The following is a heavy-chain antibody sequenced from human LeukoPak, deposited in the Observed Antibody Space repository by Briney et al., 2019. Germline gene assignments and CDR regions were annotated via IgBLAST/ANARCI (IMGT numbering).Heavy chain of an antibody. Sequence: PGGSLRRSCAASGFTFSSCSMNWVRQAPGQGLEWVSSISSSSSYIYYADSVKGRFTISRDNAKNSLYLQMNSLRAEDTAVYYCARGRWLQRFDYWGQGTLVTVSS. CDR1: GFTFSSCS. CDR3: ARGRWLQRFDY. D-gene: IGHD5-24*01. J-gene: IGHJ4*02. V-gene: IGHV3-21*01. CDR2: ISSSSSYI.